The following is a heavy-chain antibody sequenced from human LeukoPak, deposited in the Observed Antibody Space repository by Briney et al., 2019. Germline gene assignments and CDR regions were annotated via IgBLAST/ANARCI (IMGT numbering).Heavy chain of an antibody. V-gene: IGHV1-18*01. CDR3: ARGGRWLQPNNWFDP. CDR2: ISAYNGNT. J-gene: IGHJ5*02. D-gene: IGHD5-24*01. CDR1: GYTFTSYG. Sequence: GASVKVSCKASGYTFTSYGISWVRQAPGQGLEWMGWISAYNGNTNYAQKFQGRVTMTTDTSTSTAYMELRSLRSDDTAVYYCARGGRWLQPNNWFDPWGQGTLVIVSS.